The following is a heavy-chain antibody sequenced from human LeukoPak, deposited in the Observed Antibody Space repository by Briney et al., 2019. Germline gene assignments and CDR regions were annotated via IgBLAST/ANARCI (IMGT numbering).Heavy chain of an antibody. J-gene: IGHJ3*02. V-gene: IGHV4-59*01. CDR1: GPSISSFY. CDR3: ARAWEYSSSSAVPNDAFDI. D-gene: IGHD6-6*01. CDR2: INYSGST. Sequence: SETLSLTCTISGPSISSFYWSRIRQPPGKGLEWVGSINYSGSTNYNPSLKSRVTISIDTSKNQFSLKLSSVTAADTAVYYCARAWEYSSSSAVPNDAFDIWGQGTMVTVSS.